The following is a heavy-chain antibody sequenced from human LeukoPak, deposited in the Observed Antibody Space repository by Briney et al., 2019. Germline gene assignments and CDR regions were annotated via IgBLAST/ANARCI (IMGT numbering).Heavy chain of an antibody. Sequence: GGSLRLSCAASGFTFSSYEMNWVRQAPGKGLEWVSYISSSGSTIYYADSVKGRFTISRDNAKNSLYLQMNSLRAEDTAVYYCAKDWYDYGDYDAFDIWGQGTMVTVSS. CDR1: GFTFSSYE. CDR3: AKDWYDYGDYDAFDI. V-gene: IGHV3-48*03. CDR2: ISSSGSTI. J-gene: IGHJ3*02. D-gene: IGHD4-17*01.